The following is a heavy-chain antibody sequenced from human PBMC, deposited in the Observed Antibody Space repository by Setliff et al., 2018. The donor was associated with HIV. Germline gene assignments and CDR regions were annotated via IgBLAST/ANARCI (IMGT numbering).Heavy chain of an antibody. CDR2: FDPEDGGT. CDR1: GYTLTELS. CDR3: ARDLAAAGAFDI. J-gene: IGHJ3*02. D-gene: IGHD6-13*01. Sequence: ASVKVSCKVSGYTLTELSIHWVRQAPGKGLEWMGGFDPEDGGTIHAQKFQGRVTMTEETSTDTAYMELRSLRSEDTAVYYCARDLAAAGAFDIWGQGTMVT. V-gene: IGHV1-24*01.